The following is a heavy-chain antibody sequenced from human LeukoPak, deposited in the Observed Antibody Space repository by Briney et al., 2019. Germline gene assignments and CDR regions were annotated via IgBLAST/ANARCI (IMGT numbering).Heavy chain of an antibody. V-gene: IGHV4-59*08. Sequence: PSETLSLTCTVSGVSISCYYWSWIRQPPGKGLEWIGYIFYSGNTIYNPSLRSRVTISADTSKNHFSLRLRSVTAADTAVYYCARLAAISGSDYPDDWGQGTLVTVSS. CDR2: IFYSGNT. CDR1: GVSISCYY. D-gene: IGHD1-26*01. J-gene: IGHJ4*02. CDR3: ARLAAISGSDYPDD.